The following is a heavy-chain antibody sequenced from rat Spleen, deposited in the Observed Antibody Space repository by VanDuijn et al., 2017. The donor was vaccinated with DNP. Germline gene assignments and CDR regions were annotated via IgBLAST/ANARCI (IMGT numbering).Heavy chain of an antibody. J-gene: IGHJ4*01. CDR2: ISYGGSS. V-gene: IGHV3-1*01. D-gene: IGHD1-1*01. Sequence: VQLKESGPGLVQPSQTLSLTCTVSGLSLTSNSVSWIRQPPGKGLEWIGHISYGGSSRYNPSLRSRISITRDTSKNQFFLQLNSLTTEDTATYYCARLRLEWEVRAMDAWGQGTSVTVSS. CDR3: ARLRLEWEVRAMDA. CDR1: GLSLTSNS.